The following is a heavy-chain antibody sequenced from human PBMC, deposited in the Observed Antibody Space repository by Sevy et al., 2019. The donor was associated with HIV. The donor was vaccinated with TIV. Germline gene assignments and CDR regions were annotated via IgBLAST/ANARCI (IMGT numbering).Heavy chain of an antibody. Sequence: GGSLRLSCAASGFTFSSYAMSWVRQAPGKGLEWVSAISGSGGITYYTDSVKGRFTISRDNSKNTLYLQMNSLRAEDTAVYYCAKDPTVWGSYLYFDYWGQGTLVTVSS. V-gene: IGHV3-23*01. J-gene: IGHJ4*02. D-gene: IGHD3-16*02. CDR2: ISGSGGIT. CDR3: AKDPTVWGSYLYFDY. CDR1: GFTFSSYA.